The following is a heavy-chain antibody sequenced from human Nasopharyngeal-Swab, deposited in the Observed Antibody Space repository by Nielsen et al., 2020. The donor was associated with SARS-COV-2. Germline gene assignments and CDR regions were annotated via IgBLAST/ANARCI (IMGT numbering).Heavy chain of an antibody. CDR3: ARAMIVVVINAFDI. CDR1: GGSISSGGYY. D-gene: IGHD3-22*01. CDR2: IYYSGST. Sequence: SETLSLTCTVSGGSISSGGYYWIWIRQHPGKGLGWIGYIYYSGSTYYNPSLKSRVTISVDTSKNQFSLKLSSVTAADTAVYYCARAMIVVVINAFDIWAKGQWSPSPQ. J-gene: IGHJ3*02. V-gene: IGHV4-31*03.